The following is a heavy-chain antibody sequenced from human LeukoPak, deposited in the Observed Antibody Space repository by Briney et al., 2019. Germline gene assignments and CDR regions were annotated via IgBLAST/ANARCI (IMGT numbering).Heavy chain of an antibody. D-gene: IGHD2-2*01. J-gene: IGHJ5*02. CDR2: ISGSGGST. V-gene: IGHV3-23*01. Sequence: GGSLRLSCAASGFTFSSYAMSWVRQAPGKGLEWVSAISGSGGSTYYADSVKGRFTISRDNSKNTLYLQMNSLRAEDTAVYYCAKGAATPQLPTNWFDPWGQGTLVTVSS. CDR1: GFTFSSYA. CDR3: AKGAATPQLPTNWFDP.